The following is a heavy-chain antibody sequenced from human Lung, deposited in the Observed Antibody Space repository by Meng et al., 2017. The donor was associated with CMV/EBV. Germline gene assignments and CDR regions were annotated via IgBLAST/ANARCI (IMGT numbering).Heavy chain of an antibody. D-gene: IGHD7-27*01. CDR2: ITPSSGGT. J-gene: IGHJ4*02. V-gene: IGHV1-2*06. CDR3: VRANLGSADY. CDR1: GYTFTGYY. Sequence: QGQRVQSGDGGKKPGASVKGSCKASGYTFTGYYMHWLRQAPGQGLEWVGRITPSSGGTTYAQKFQGRVTMTRDTSISTAYMELSSLRSDDAAIYYCVRANLGSADYWGQGTLVTVSS.